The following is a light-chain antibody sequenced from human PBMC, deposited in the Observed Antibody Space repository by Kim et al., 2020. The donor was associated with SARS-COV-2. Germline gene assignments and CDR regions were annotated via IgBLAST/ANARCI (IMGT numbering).Light chain of an antibody. CDR3: NSRDRSTNQLV. V-gene: IGLV3-19*01. CDR2: GRN. CDR1: TLRSHY. J-gene: IGLJ2*01. Sequence: LGQTVRITCKGDTLRSHYATCYQQKPGQAPVVFIYGRNDRLSGIPDRFSGSSTGDTASLTINGAQAEDEADYYCNSRDRSTNQLVFGGGTQLTVL.